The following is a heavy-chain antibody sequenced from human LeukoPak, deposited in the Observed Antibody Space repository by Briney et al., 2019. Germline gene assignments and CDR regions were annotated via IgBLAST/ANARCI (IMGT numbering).Heavy chain of an antibody. CDR2: ISSTSSTI. Sequence: PGGSLRLSCAASGFTFSTYTMNWVRQAPGKGLEWVSSISSTSSTIYYADSVKGRFTISRDNAKNPLYLQMNSLRDEDTAVYYCARATVGDYWGQGTLVTVSS. CDR1: GFTFSTYT. J-gene: IGHJ4*02. V-gene: IGHV3-48*02. D-gene: IGHD4-23*01. CDR3: ARATVGDY.